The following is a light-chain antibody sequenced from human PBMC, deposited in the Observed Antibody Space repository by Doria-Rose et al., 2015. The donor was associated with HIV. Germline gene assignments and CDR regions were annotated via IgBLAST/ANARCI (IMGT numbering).Light chain of an antibody. CDR2: DGS. Sequence: TQSPGTLSLSPGEGATLSCRASQSFSSTYLAWYQQKPGQAPSLLIYDGSTRATGIPDRFSASGSGTDFTLTINRLEPEDFALYYCHQYGTSWTFGQGTEVEI. V-gene: IGKV3-20*01. J-gene: IGKJ1*01. CDR3: HQYGTSWT. CDR1: QSFSSTY.